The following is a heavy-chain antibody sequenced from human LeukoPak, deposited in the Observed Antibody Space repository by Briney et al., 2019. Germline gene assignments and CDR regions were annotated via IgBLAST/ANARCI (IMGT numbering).Heavy chain of an antibody. J-gene: IGHJ4*02. CDR3: ARALEVAGTGLSR. V-gene: IGHV1-2*02. Sequence: EASVKVSCXASGYTFTDYYMHWVRQAPGQGLEWMGWINPNSGGTNYAQNFQGRVTMTRDTSISTAYMELSRLRSDETAVYYCARALEVAGTGLSRWGQGTLVTVSS. CDR1: GYTFTDYY. CDR2: INPNSGGT. D-gene: IGHD6-19*01.